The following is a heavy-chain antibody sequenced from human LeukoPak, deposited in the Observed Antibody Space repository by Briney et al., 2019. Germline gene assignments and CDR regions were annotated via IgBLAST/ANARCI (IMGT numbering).Heavy chain of an antibody. Sequence: PETLSLTCAVYGGSFSGYYWSWIRQPPGKGLEWIGEINHSGSTNYNPSLKSRVTISVDTSKNQFSLKLSSVTAADTAVYYCARGWKWLRFGSWFDPWGQGTLVTVSS. V-gene: IGHV4-34*01. CDR2: INHSGST. J-gene: IGHJ5*02. D-gene: IGHD5-12*01. CDR3: ARGWKWLRFGSWFDP. CDR1: GGSFSGYY.